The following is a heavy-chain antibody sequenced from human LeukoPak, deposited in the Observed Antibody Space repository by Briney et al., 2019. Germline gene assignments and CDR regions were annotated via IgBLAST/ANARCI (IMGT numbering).Heavy chain of an antibody. CDR3: ARDAVDTANAV. Sequence: GGCMRLSCAASGFTFSTYWIHWVRQAPWKGLVWVSHINSDGSIASYADSVKGRFTTSRDNAKNTLYLQMNSLRAEDTAVYYCARDAVDTANAVWGQGTTVTVSS. CDR2: INSDGSIA. V-gene: IGHV3-74*01. D-gene: IGHD5-18*01. CDR1: GFTFSTYW. J-gene: IGHJ6*02.